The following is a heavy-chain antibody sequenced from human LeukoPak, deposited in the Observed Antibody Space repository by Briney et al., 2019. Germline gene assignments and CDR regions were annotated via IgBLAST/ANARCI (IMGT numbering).Heavy chain of an antibody. Sequence: SETLSLTCAVYGGSLSGSYWSWIRQPPGKGLEWIGEINHSGSANYNPSLKSRVTLSIDKSKNQFSLKLSSVTAADTAVYYCARGSRGVRPLFDYWGQGTLVTVSS. V-gene: IGHV4-34*01. CDR1: GGSLSGSY. J-gene: IGHJ4*02. D-gene: IGHD3-10*01. CDR2: INHSGSA. CDR3: ARGSRGVRPLFDY.